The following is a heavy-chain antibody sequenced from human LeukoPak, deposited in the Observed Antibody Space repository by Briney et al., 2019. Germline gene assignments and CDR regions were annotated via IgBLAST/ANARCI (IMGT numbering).Heavy chain of an antibody. D-gene: IGHD3-22*01. CDR1: GSSISSVYY. CDR2: RYHRGST. V-gene: IGHV4-38-2*02. J-gene: IGHJ4*02. CDR3: AQFNSDGYYSTY. Sequence: SETLSLTCTLSGSSISSVYYWGWIRQPPGKGLEWIGSRYHRGSTYYNPSLKSRVTISVDTSKNQFSLNLTSVTAADTAVYNCAQFNSDGYYSTYWGQGTLVTVSS.